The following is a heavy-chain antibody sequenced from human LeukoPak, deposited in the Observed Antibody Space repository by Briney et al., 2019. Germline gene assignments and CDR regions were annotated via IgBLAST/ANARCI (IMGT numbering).Heavy chain of an antibody. CDR3: AKVPVFSLTISEVVTDDAFDI. Sequence: GGSLRLSCAASGFTFSSYAMSWVRQAPGKGLEGVSAISGSGGSTYYEDSEKRPFTLTRDNSKNTLYLQINSLRAEDTAVYYCAKVPVFSLTISEVVTDDAFDIWGQGTIVTVSS. CDR2: ISGSGGST. V-gene: IGHV3-23*01. J-gene: IGHJ3*02. CDR1: GFTFSSYA. D-gene: IGHD3-3*01.